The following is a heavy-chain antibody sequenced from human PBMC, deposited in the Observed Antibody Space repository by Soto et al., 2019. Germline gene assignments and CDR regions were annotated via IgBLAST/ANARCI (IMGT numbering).Heavy chain of an antibody. Sequence: QITLNESGPTVVRPTETLTLTCRFSGFSLTTSGVGVGWIRQSPGKAPEWLALIYWDDDKRYSASLKSRLTITKYTSKNQVVLTVSDLDPTDTATYYCSHRVLRTVFGLVTPTAIFFEFWGPGTPVAVSS. D-gene: IGHD3-3*01. V-gene: IGHV2-5*02. CDR3: SHRVLRTVFGLVTPTAIFFEF. CDR1: GFSLTTSGVG. CDR2: IYWDDDK. J-gene: IGHJ4*02.